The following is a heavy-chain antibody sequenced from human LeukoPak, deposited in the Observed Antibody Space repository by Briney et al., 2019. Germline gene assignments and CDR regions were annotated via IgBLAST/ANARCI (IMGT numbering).Heavy chain of an antibody. CDR1: GGSISSGSNY. Sequence: PSETLSLTCTVSGGSISSGSNYWSWIRQPAGKGLEWIGRIYTSGSTNYNPSLKSRVTMSVDTSKNQFSLKLSSVTAADTAVYYCARDVEARSPGGYCYYHMDVWGKGTTVTVSS. CDR2: IYTSGST. V-gene: IGHV4-61*02. CDR3: ARDVEARSPGGYCYYHMDV. J-gene: IGHJ6*03. D-gene: IGHD2-15*01.